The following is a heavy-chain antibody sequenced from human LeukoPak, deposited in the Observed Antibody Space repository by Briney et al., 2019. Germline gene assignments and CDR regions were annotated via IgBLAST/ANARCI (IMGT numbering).Heavy chain of an antibody. J-gene: IGHJ6*03. CDR1: GFTFSSFD. V-gene: IGHV3-13*01. Sequence: GGSLRVSCAAPGFTFSSFDMHWGRQRTGQGLGCGSTIGTASDTYYPGSVEGRFTLSRDNAKNSLYLQMNSLTAEDTAVYYCARGPPRGKYYYMDVWGKGTTVTVSS. D-gene: IGHD1-1*01. CDR2: IGTASDT. CDR3: ARGPPRGKYYYMDV.